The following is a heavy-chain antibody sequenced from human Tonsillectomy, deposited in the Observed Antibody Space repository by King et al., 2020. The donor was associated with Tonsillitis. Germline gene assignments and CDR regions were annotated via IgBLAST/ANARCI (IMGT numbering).Heavy chain of an antibody. CDR2: IYYNGKT. CDR3: ARSLPYGEVDC. CDR1: GTSITSGGYY. D-gene: IGHD4/OR15-4a*01. Sequence: VQLQESGPGLVKPSQTLSLACTVSGTSITSGGYYWSWIRQHPGKGLEKIGYIYYNGKTHYNPSLKSRVTISRDTSKNQFSLKLTSVTAADTAVYYCARSLPYGEVDCWGPGSLVTVSS. J-gene: IGHJ4*02. V-gene: IGHV4-31*03.